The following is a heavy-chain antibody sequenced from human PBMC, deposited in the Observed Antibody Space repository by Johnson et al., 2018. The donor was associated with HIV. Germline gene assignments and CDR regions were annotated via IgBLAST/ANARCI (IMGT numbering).Heavy chain of an antibody. V-gene: IGHV3-30*18. CDR2: IWFDGSNK. J-gene: IGHJ3*02. Sequence: QVQLVESGGGVVQPGRSLRLSCAASGFTFSTYAMHWVRQVPGKGLEWVAVIWFDGSNKHYADSVKGRFTISRDNSKNTLYLQMNSLRAEDTTGYYCAKDPVSSSWFRGAFDIWGQGTMVTVSS. CDR1: GFTFSTYA. CDR3: AKDPVSSSWFRGAFDI. D-gene: IGHD6-13*01.